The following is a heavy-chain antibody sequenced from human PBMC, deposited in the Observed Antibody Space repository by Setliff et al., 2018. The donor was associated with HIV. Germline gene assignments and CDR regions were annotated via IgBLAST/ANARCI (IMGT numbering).Heavy chain of an antibody. CDR3: ARGKYYFDSGTPSYFDY. J-gene: IGHJ4*02. V-gene: IGHV4-34*01. Sequence: SETLSLTCAVYGGSFSGYFWSWIRQPPGKGLEWIGEINHDGITNYNPSLKSRVTVSVDTSKSQFSLKLSSVTAADTAVYYCARGKYYFDSGTPSYFDYWGQGSLVTVS. CDR2: INHDGIT. CDR1: GGSFSGYF. D-gene: IGHD3-10*01.